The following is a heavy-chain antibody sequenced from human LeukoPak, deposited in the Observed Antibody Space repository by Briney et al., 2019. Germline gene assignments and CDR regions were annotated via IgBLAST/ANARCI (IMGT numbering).Heavy chain of an antibody. V-gene: IGHV3-64D*06. D-gene: IGHD3-22*01. Sequence: QAGGSLRLSCSASGXTFSSYALHWVRQAPGKGLEYVSAISSNGGSTYYADSVKGRFTISRDNSKNTLYLQMSSLRAEDTAVYYCVKKDSSGYYGYFDYWGQGTLVTVSS. CDR1: GXTFSSYA. CDR2: ISSNGGST. J-gene: IGHJ4*02. CDR3: VKKDSSGYYGYFDY.